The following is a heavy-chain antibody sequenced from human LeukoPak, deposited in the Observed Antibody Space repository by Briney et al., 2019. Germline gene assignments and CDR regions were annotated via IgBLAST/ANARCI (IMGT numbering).Heavy chain of an antibody. D-gene: IGHD3-10*01. CDR2: VKSDGSST. CDR1: GFTFSSYA. CDR3: ARAAGHYFDY. Sequence: GGSLRLSCAASGFTFSSYAMHWVRQAPGKGLVWVSRVKSDGSSTSYADSVKGRFTVSRDNGKNSLYLQMNSLRVEDTAVYYCARAAGHYFDYWGQGSLVTVSS. J-gene: IGHJ4*02. V-gene: IGHV3-74*01.